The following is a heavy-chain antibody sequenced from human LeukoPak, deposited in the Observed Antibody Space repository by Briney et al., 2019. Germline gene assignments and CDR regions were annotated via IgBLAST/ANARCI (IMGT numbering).Heavy chain of an antibody. CDR3: ASGGYCSGGSCYSPPAY. V-gene: IGHV4-34*01. J-gene: IGHJ4*02. CDR1: GGSFSGYY. CDR2: INHSGST. D-gene: IGHD2-15*01. Sequence: SETLSLTCAVYGGSFSGYYWSWICQPPGKGLEWIGEINHSGSTNYNPSLKSRVTISVDTSKNQFSLKLSSVTAADTAVYYCASGGYCSGGSCYSPPAYWGQGTLVTVSS.